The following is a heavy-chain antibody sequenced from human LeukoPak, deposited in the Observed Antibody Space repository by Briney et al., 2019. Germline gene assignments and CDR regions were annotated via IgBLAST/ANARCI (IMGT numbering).Heavy chain of an antibody. CDR1: GYTFTSYG. Sequence: ASVKVSCKASGYTFTSYGISWVRQAPGHGLEWMGWISAYNGNTNYAQKFQGRLTITRNTSISTAYMELSSLRSEDTAVYYCARGPNWNQEYYYYMDVWAKGPRSPSP. CDR3: ARGPNWNQEYYYYMDV. J-gene: IGHJ6*03. V-gene: IGHV1-18*01. D-gene: IGHD1-20*01. CDR2: ISAYNGNT.